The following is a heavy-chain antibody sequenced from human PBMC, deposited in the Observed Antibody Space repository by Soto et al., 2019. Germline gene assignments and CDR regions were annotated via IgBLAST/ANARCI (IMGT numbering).Heavy chain of an antibody. Sequence: GASVKVSCKASGYTFSYYFMHWVRQAPGQRLEYMGWINGGNGNTKYSQKFQGRVTITRDTSASTVYMELSSLRSEDTALYYCARGVMAEPIPNWIDPWGQGTLVTVSS. J-gene: IGHJ5*02. CDR3: ARGVMAEPIPNWIDP. D-gene: IGHD1-1*01. V-gene: IGHV1-3*01. CDR2: INGGNGNT. CDR1: GYTFSYYF.